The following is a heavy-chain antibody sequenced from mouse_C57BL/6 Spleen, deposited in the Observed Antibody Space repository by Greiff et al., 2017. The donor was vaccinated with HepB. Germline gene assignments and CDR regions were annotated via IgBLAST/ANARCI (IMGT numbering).Heavy chain of an antibody. CDR1: GYSFTDYN. CDR3: AREEYYYGSRLYFDY. V-gene: IGHV1-39*01. CDR2: INPNYGTT. J-gene: IGHJ2*01. D-gene: IGHD1-1*01. Sequence: VQLQQSGPELVKPGASVKISCKASGYSFTDYNMNWVKQSNGKSLEWIGVINPNYGTTSYNQKFKGQATLTLDQSSSTAYMQLNSRTSEDSAVYYCAREEYYYGSRLYFDYWGQGTTLTVSS.